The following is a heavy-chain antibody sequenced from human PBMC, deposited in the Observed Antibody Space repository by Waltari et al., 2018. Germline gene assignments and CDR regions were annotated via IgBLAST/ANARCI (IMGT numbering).Heavy chain of an antibody. CDR2: IISSSSTI. CDR1: GFTFSGYS. Sequence: EVQLVESGGGLVQPGGSLRLSCAASGFTFSGYSMNWVRQAPGKGLEWVSYIISSSSTIYYADSVKGRFTISRDNAKNSLYLQMNSLRAEDTAVYYCARDDILTGYQFDYWGQGTLVTVSS. V-gene: IGHV3-48*04. CDR3: ARDDILTGYQFDY. J-gene: IGHJ4*02. D-gene: IGHD3-9*01.